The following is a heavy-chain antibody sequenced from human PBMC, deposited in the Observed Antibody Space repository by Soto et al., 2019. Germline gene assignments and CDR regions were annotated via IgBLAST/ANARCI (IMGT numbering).Heavy chain of an antibody. J-gene: IGHJ4*02. V-gene: IGHV4-39*01. CDR3: ARQLLTSIAAHDY. Sequence: SKTLSLTCTVSGGSISSSSYYWGWIRQPPGKGLEWIGSIYYSGSTYYNTSLKSQVTISVDTSKNHFSLKLSSVTAADTAVYYCARQLLTSIAAHDYWGQGTLVT. CDR2: IYYSGST. CDR1: GGSISSSSYY. D-gene: IGHD6-6*01.